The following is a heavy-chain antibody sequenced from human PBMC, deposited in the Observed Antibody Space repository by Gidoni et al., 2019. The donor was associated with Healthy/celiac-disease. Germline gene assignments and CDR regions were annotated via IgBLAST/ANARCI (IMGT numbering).Heavy chain of an antibody. Sequence: QVQLVESGGGVVQPGRSLRLSCAASGFTFSSYGRHWVRQAPGKGLEWVAVISYDGSNKYYADSVKGRFTISRDNSKNTLYLQMNSLRAEDTAVYYCAKDQFSFGSGSYYLDWYFDLWGRGTLVTVSS. D-gene: IGHD3-10*01. CDR3: AKDQFSFGSGSYYLDWYFDL. CDR1: GFTFSSYG. V-gene: IGHV3-30*18. J-gene: IGHJ2*01. CDR2: ISYDGSNK.